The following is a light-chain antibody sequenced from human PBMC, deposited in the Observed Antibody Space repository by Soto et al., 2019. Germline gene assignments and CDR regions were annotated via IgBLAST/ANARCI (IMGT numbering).Light chain of an antibody. V-gene: IGKV3-15*01. CDR1: QSVGNS. CDR3: QQYNYWWS. J-gene: IGKJ1*01. Sequence: EIVMTQSPPTLHVSPGERASLSCRASQSVGNSVAWYQQRPGQGPTLLIFNSSTRASGVPTRFSGSGSGSDFFLTISRLQSEDSALYSCQQYNYWWSSGQGTKV. CDR2: NSS.